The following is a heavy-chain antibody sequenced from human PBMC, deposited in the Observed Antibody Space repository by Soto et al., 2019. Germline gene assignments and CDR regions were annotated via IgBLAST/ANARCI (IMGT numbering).Heavy chain of an antibody. D-gene: IGHD3-22*01. Sequence: GGSLRLSCAASGFTFSSYAMSWVRQAPGKGLEWVSAISGSGGSTYYADSVKGRFTISRDNSKNTLYLQMNSLRAEDTAVYYCARGTYYYDSSGYYFFDYWGQRTLVTVSS. CDR1: GFTFSSYA. CDR3: ARGTYYYDSSGYYFFDY. V-gene: IGHV3-23*01. CDR2: ISGSGGST. J-gene: IGHJ4*02.